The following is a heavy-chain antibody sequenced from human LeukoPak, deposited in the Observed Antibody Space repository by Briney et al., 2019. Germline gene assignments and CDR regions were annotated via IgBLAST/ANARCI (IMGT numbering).Heavy chain of an antibody. CDR2: ISTGSSFI. CDR3: AKCLDYGDYVWCSAFDI. J-gene: IGHJ3*02. V-gene: IGHV3-21*01. CDR1: RFTFSNYN. Sequence: GRSLRLSRAASRFTFSNYNMNWVRQAPGRGLEWVSFISTGSSFIYYADSVKGRFTISRDNAKNSLYLQMNSLRAEDTAVYYCAKCLDYGDYVWCSAFDIWGQGTMVTVSS. D-gene: IGHD4-17*01.